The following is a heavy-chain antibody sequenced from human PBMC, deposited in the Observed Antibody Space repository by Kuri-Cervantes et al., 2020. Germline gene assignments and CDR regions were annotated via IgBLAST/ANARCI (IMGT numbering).Heavy chain of an antibody. CDR2: INHSGST. Sequence: GSLRLSCAVYGGSFSGYYWSWIRQPPGKGLEWFGEINHSGSTNYNPSLKSRVTISVDTSKNQFSLKLSSVTAADTAVYYCARAPVVDIYRFDYWGQGTLVTVSS. D-gene: IGHD2-15*01. V-gene: IGHV4-34*01. CDR1: GGSFSGYY. CDR3: ARAPVVDIYRFDY. J-gene: IGHJ4*02.